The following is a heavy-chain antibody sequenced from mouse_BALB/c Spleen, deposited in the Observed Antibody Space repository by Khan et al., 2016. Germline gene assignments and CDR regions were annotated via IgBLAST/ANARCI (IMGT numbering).Heavy chain of an antibody. Sequence: QIQLVQSGPELKKPGETVKISCKASGDIFTNSGMNWVKQAPGKGLKWVGWINTYTGEPTYADDFKGRFAFSLESSASTAYLQTNNLKNEDMTTXICARGARVPAGWCFGVWGAGTPVPVSS. CDR1: GDIFTNSG. V-gene: IGHV9-1*02. CDR2: INTYTGEP. CDR3: ARGARVPAGWCFGV. J-gene: IGHJ1*01. D-gene: IGHD3-3*01.